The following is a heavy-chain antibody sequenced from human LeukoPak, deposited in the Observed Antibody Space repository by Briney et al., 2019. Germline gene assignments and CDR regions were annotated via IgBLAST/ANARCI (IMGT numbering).Heavy chain of an antibody. Sequence: GGSLRLSCAASGFTVSSNYMSWVRQAPGKGLEWVSVINDGGRTNYADSVKGRFTISRDNTKNTLYLQMNSLRAEDTAVYYCAREAHFKVPDYWGQGTLVTVPS. J-gene: IGHJ4*02. V-gene: IGHV3-53*01. CDR3: AREAHFKVPDY. CDR1: GFTVSSNY. D-gene: IGHD2/OR15-2a*01. CDR2: INDGGRT.